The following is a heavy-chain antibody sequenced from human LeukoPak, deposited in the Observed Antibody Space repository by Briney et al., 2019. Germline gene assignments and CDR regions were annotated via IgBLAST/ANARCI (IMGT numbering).Heavy chain of an antibody. CDR3: ARNRGYSGYDSDY. D-gene: IGHD5-12*01. CDR1: GFSFSDYY. CDR2: ISSSGTTI. Sequence: PGGSLRLSCAASGFSFSDYYMSWIRQAPGKGLEWVSYISSSGTTIYYADFVKGRFTISRDNAKNSLYLQMNSLRAEDTAVYYCARNRGYSGYDSDYWGQGTLVTVSS. V-gene: IGHV3-11*01. J-gene: IGHJ4*02.